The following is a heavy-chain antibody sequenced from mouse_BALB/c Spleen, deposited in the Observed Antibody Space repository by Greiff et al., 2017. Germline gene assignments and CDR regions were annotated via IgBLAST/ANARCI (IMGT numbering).Heavy chain of an antibody. J-gene: IGHJ3*01. CDR1: GYSFTGYF. D-gene: IGHD2-14*01. V-gene: IGHV1-37*01. Sequence: EVKLVESGPELVKPGASVKISCKASGYSFTGYFMNWVKQSHGKSLEWIGRINPYNGDTFYNQKFKGKATLTVDKSSSTAHMELLSLTSEDSAVYYCGKGYDPWFAYWGQGTLVTVSA. CDR2: INPYNGDT. CDR3: GKGYDPWFAY.